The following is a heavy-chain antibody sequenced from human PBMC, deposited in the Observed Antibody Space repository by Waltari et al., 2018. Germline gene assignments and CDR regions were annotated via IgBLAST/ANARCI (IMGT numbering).Heavy chain of an antibody. CDR2: IYYSGST. CDR1: GGSISSSSYY. J-gene: IGHJ4*02. V-gene: IGHV4-39*01. Sequence: QLQLQESGPGLVKPSETLSLTCTVSGGSISSSSYYWGWIRQPPGKGLEWIGSIYYSGSTYYNPSLTSRVTISVDTSKNQFSLKLSSVTAADTAVYYCASSRITMIVVVIAFDYWGQGTLVTVSS. CDR3: ASSRITMIVVVIAFDY. D-gene: IGHD3-22*01.